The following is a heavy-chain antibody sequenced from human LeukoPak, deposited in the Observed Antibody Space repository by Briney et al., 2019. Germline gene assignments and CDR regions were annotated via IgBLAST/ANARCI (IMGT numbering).Heavy chain of an antibody. J-gene: IGHJ3*01. CDR1: GGRFNLTSHA. CDR2: LIPIYGSA. Sequence: VILSCTASGGRFNLTSHAISWGPQAPGQGLEALGGLIPIYGSANYAQKFQGRVTITSDESTRTVYMELSRLRPEDSAVYYCAGFFYDNSGDAFDVWGQGTMVTVSS. D-gene: IGHD3-22*01. V-gene: IGHV1-69*13. CDR3: AGFFYDNSGDAFDV.